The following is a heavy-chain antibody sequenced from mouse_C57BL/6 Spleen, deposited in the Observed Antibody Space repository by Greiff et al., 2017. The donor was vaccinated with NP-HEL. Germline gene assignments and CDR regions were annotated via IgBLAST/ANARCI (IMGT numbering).Heavy chain of an antibody. CDR1: GFTFSDYY. CDR2: INYDGSST. CDR3: ARGAFTTYYAMDY. Sequence: EVQLVESEGGLVQPGSSMKLSCTASGFTFSDYYMAWVRQVPEKGLEWVANINYDGSSTYYLDSLKSRFIISRDNAKNILYLQMSSLKSEDTATYYCARGAFTTYYAMDYWGQGTSVTVSS. D-gene: IGHD1-1*01. J-gene: IGHJ4*01. V-gene: IGHV5-16*01.